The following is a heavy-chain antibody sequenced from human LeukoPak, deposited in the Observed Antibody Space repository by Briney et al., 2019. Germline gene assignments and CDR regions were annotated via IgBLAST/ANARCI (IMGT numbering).Heavy chain of an antibody. Sequence: GGPLRLSCAASGFTFSSYSMNWVRQAPGKGLELVSSISSSSSYIYYTDSVKGRFTISRDNAENSLYLQMNILRAEDTAVYYCVRDSSWLDYWGQGTLVTVSS. J-gene: IGHJ4*02. V-gene: IGHV3-21*01. CDR3: VRDSSWLDY. CDR1: GFTFSSYS. CDR2: ISSSSSYI. D-gene: IGHD6-13*01.